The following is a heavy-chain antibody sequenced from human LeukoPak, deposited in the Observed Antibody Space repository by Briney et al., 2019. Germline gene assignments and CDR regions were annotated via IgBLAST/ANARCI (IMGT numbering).Heavy chain of an antibody. CDR2: ISYDGSNK. CDR3: ARDVRQQLVLSYFDY. J-gene: IGHJ4*02. Sequence: AGGSLRLSCAASGFTFSSYAMHWVRQAPGKGLEWVAVISYDGSNKYYADSVKGRFTISRDNAKNSLYLQMNSLRAEDTAVYYCARDVRQQLVLSYFDYWGQGTLVTVSS. CDR1: GFTFSSYA. V-gene: IGHV3-30-3*01. D-gene: IGHD6-13*01.